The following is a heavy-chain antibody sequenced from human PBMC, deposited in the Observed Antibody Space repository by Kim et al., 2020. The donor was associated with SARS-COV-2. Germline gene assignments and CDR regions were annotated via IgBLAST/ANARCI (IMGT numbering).Heavy chain of an antibody. Sequence: ASVKVSCKASGYTFTSYAMNWVRQAPGQGLEWMGWINTNTGNPTYAQGFTGRFVFSLDTSVSTAYLQISSLKAEDTAVYYCARVGLYCTGGVCQPGDYYYMDVWGKGTTVTVS. V-gene: IGHV7-4-1*02. CDR2: INTNTGNP. J-gene: IGHJ6*03. D-gene: IGHD2-8*02. CDR3: ARVGLYCTGGVCQPGDYYYMDV. CDR1: GYTFTSYA.